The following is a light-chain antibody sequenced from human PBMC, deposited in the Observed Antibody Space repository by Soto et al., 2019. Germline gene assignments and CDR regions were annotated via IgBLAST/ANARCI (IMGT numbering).Light chain of an antibody. Sequence: QSALTQPASVSGSPGQSITISCSGTSSDVGSYNLVSWYQQHPGKAPKLMIYDATKRPSGVSNRFSGSKSGNTASLTISGLQAEDEADYYCCSCASIYTYVFGTGTKLTVL. CDR3: CSCASIYTYV. V-gene: IGLV2-23*01. CDR1: SSDVGSYNL. J-gene: IGLJ1*01. CDR2: DAT.